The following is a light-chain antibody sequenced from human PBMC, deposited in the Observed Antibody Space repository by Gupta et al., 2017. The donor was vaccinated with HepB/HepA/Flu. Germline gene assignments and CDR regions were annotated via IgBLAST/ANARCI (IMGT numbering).Light chain of an antibody. J-gene: IGLJ2*01. V-gene: IGLV2-8*01. CDR3: SSYAGSNNVV. CDR1: SSDVGGYNH. CDR2: EVN. Sequence: QSALTQPPSASGSPGQSVTISCTGTSSDVGGYNHVSWYQQHPGTAPKLMIFEVNQRPSGVPDRCSGSKSGNTASLTGSGLQADDEANYYCSSYAGSNNVVFGGGTKLTVL.